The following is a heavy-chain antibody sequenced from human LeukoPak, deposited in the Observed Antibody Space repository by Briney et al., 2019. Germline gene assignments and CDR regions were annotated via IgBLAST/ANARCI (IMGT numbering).Heavy chain of an antibody. Sequence: SETLSLTCTVSGDSISSSSYYWGWIRQPPGKGLEWIGGIYYSGSTYYNPSLKSRVTISVDTSKNQFSLKLSSVTAADTAVYYCARHGTGGRQFGWESEWGQGTLVTVSS. J-gene: IGHJ4*02. CDR3: ARHGTGGRQFGWESE. CDR2: IYYSGST. V-gene: IGHV4-39*01. D-gene: IGHD3-16*01. CDR1: GDSISSSSYY.